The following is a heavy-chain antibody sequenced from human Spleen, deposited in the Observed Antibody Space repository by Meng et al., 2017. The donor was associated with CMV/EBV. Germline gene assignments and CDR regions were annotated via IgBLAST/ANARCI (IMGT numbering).Heavy chain of an antibody. D-gene: IGHD2-15*01. CDR3: AKVDSGSWYRGFVDH. CDR1: GFTFSSYS. CDR2: ITASGGST. J-gene: IGHJ4*02. V-gene: IGHV3-23*01. Sequence: GGSLRLSCAASGFTFSSYSMNWVRQAPGKGLEWVSPITASGGSTYYADSVRGRFTISRDNSKNTLYLQMSSLRPEDTALYYCAKVDSGSWYRGFVDHWGRGTLVTVSS.